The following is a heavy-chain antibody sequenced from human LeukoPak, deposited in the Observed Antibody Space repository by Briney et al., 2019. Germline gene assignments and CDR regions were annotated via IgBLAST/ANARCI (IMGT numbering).Heavy chain of an antibody. CDR3: ASLPARRITIFGVVAHDAFDI. V-gene: IGHV4-31*03. J-gene: IGHJ3*02. D-gene: IGHD3-3*01. CDR2: IYYSGST. CDR1: GGSISSGGYY. Sequence: SQTLSLTCTVSGGSISSGGYYWSWIRQHPGKGLEWIGYIYYSGSTYYNPSLKSRVTISVDTSKNQFSLKLSSVTAADTAVYYCASLPARRITIFGVVAHDAFDIWGQGTMVTVSS.